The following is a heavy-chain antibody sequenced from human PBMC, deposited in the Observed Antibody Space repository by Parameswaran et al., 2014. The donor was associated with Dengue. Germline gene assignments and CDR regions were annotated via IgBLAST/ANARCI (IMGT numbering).Heavy chain of an antibody. J-gene: IGHJ4*02. CDR2: INPNSGGT. V-gene: IGHV1-2*02. D-gene: IGHD3-16*02. CDR3: ARGKYDYVWGSYRLHFDY. Sequence: WVRQAPGQGLEWMGWINPNSGGTNYAQKFQGRVTMTRDTSISTAYMELSRLRSDDTAVYYCARGKYDYVWGSYRLHFDYWGQGTLVTVSS.